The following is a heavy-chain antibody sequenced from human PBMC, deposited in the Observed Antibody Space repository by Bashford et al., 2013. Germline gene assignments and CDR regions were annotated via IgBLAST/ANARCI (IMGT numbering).Heavy chain of an antibody. V-gene: IGHV4-31*03. CDR2: IYYSGST. Sequence: SETLSLTCTVSGGSISSGGYYWSWIRQHPGKGLEWIGYIYYSGSTYYNPSLKSRVTISVDTSKNQFSLKLSSVTAADTAVYYCAACRGSYWGWFDPWGQGTLVTVSS. CDR3: AACRGSYWGWFDP. J-gene: IGHJ5*02. CDR1: GGSISSGGYY. D-gene: IGHD1-26*01.